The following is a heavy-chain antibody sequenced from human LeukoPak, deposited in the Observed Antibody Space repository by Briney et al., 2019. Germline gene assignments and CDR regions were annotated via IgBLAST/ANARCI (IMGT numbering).Heavy chain of an antibody. CDR1: GGSISSGGYY. CDR3: ARDWSGPYYFDY. D-gene: IGHD3-3*01. V-gene: IGHV4-31*03. J-gene: IGHJ4*01. CDR2: MSQSGST. Sequence: SETLSLTCTVSGGSISSGGYYWTWIRQPPGKGLEWIGYMSQSGSTYYNPSLKSRVTISVDTSKSQFSLKLTSVTAADTAVYYCARDWSGPYYFDYWGQGTLVTVSS.